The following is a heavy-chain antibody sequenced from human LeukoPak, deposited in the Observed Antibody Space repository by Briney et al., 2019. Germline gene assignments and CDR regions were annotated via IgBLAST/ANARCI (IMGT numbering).Heavy chain of an antibody. CDR1: GFTFHNFA. CDR3: VKDRPNYYESNGDYYKRDGDF. J-gene: IGHJ4*02. V-gene: IGHV3-23*01. CDR2: ISSSGEFT. D-gene: IGHD3-22*01. Sequence: QPGGSLRLSCAASGFTFHNFAMSWVRQAPGKGLEWVSSISSSGEFTFYADSVKGRFTIFRDNSRYTLYLQMNSLRAEDAAMYYCVKDRPNYYESNGDYYKRDGDFWSQGTLVTVSA.